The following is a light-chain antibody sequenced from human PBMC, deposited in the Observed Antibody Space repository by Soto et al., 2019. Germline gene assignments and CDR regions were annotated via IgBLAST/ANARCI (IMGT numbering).Light chain of an antibody. J-gene: IGLJ1*01. CDR1: SSDVGGSND. Sequence: QSALTQPASVSGSPGQSITISCTGTSSDVGGSNDVSWYQQHPGKAPKLIIFDVSHRPSGFSNRFSGSKSGNTASLTISGLQAEDEADYYCSSYTSSSTYVFVTGTKLTVL. CDR3: SSYTSSSTYV. CDR2: DVS. V-gene: IGLV2-14*03.